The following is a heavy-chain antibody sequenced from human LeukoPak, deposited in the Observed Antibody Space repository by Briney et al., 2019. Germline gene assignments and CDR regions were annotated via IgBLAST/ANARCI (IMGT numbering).Heavy chain of an antibody. V-gene: IGHV3-30*02. CDR3: ARGGAARSAGH. J-gene: IGHJ4*02. Sequence: GGSLRLSCTASGFTFSSCGMHWVRQAPGKGLEWVAFIRFDGSNQYYADSVKGRFTVSRDNSKNTLYLQMNSLRAEDRAVYYCARGGAARSAGHWGQGTLVTVSS. CDR1: GFTFSSCG. CDR2: IRFDGSNQ. D-gene: IGHD6-6*01.